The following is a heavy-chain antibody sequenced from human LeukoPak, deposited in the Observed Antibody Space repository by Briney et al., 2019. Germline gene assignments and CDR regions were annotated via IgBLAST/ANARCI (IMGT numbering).Heavy chain of an antibody. CDR2: ISTQSGNT. V-gene: IGHV1-18*01. J-gene: IGHJ4*02. Sequence: GASVKVSCKASGYTFTSYGINWMRQAPGQGLEWMGWISTQSGNTNYAQKVQGRLTLTTDRSTNTAYMELRSLRSDDTAAYYCARGAYGDKWGQGTMVTVSS. CDR3: ARGAYGDK. CDR1: GYTFTSYG. D-gene: IGHD4-17*01.